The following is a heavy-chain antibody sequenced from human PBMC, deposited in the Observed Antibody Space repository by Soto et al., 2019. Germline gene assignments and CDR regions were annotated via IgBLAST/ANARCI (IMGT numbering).Heavy chain of an antibody. D-gene: IGHD3-22*01. CDR3: ATTPPGYSSGYYYPPWFDP. J-gene: IGHJ5*02. CDR1: GYTLTELS. CDR2: FDPEDGET. V-gene: IGHV1-24*01. Sequence: ASVKVSCKVSGYTLTELSMHWVRQAPGKGLEWMGGFDPEDGETIYAQKFQGRVTMTEDTSTDTAYMELSSLRSEDTAVYYCATTPPGYSSGYYYPPWFDPWGQGTLVTVSS.